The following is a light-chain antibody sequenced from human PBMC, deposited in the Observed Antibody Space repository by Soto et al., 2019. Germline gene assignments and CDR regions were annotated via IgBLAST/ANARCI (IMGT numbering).Light chain of an antibody. CDR1: QSIRSS. V-gene: IGKV3-20*01. CDR3: QQYGSSLKT. CDR2: GAS. Sequence: EIVMTQSPPTLSVSPGERAALSCRASQSIRSSLAWYQQKPGQAPRLLIYGASSRATGIPDRFSGSGSGTDFTLTISRLEPEDFAVYYCQQYGSSLKTFGQGTKVDIK. J-gene: IGKJ1*01.